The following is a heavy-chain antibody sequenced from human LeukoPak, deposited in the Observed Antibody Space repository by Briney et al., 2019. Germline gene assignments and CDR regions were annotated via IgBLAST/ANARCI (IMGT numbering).Heavy chain of an antibody. CDR1: GGSISSSSYY. J-gene: IGHJ4*02. V-gene: IGHV4-39*07. CDR2: IYYSGST. D-gene: IGHD3-22*01. CDR3: ARDPSMTYYYDSSGYYAYYFDY. Sequence: SETLSLTCTVSGGSISSSSYYWGWIRQPPGTGLEWIGSIYYSGSTYYNPSLKSRVTISVDTSKNQFSLKLSSVTAADTAVYYCARDPSMTYYYDSSGYYAYYFDYWGQGTLVTVSS.